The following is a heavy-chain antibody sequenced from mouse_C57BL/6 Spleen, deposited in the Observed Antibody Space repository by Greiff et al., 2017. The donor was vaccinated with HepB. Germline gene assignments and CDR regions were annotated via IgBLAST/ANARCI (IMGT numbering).Heavy chain of an antibody. CDR2: ISGGGGNT. V-gene: IGHV5-9*04. CDR3: ARHASEEGFDY. J-gene: IGHJ2*01. Sequence: EVKVVESGGGLVKPGGSLKLSCAASGFTFSSYTMPWVRQTPEKRLEWVATISGGGGNTYYPDSVKGRYTISRDNAKNTLYLQMSSLRSEDTAVYYGARHASEEGFDYWGQGTTLTVSS. CDR1: GFTFSSYT. D-gene: IGHD6-1*01.